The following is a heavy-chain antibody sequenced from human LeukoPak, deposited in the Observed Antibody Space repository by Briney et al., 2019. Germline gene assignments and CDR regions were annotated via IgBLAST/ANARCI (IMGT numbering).Heavy chain of an antibody. CDR3: AKEKYTTRITIFGVVGSDY. J-gene: IGHJ4*02. CDR2: IRYDGSNK. CDR1: GFTFSSYG. V-gene: IGHV3-30*02. D-gene: IGHD3-3*01. Sequence: PGGSLRLSCAAPGFTFSSYGMHWDRQAPGRGLEWVAFIRYDGSNKYYADSVKGRFTMSRDNSKNTLYLQMNGLRAEDTAVYYCAKEKYTTRITIFGVVGSDYWGQGTLVTVSS.